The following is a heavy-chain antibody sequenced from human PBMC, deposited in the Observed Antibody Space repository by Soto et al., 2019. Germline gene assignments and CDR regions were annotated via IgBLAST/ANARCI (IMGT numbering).Heavy chain of an antibody. J-gene: IGHJ6*02. CDR1: GGTFSTYA. V-gene: IGHV1-69*01. CDR2: VIPIFGTP. Sequence: QVQLVQSGAEVKKPGSSVKVSCKAPGGTFSTYAISWVRQAPGQGLEWMGGVIPIFGTPKYAQKFQGRDTITADESTSTGDMELRSLRSEDTAVYYCARSQGGSSSLDIYYYYYYGMDVWGQGTTVTVSS. D-gene: IGHD2-15*01. CDR3: ARSQGGSSSLDIYYYYYYGMDV.